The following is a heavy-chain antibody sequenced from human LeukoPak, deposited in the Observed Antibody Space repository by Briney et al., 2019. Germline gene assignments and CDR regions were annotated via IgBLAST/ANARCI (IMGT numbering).Heavy chain of an antibody. D-gene: IGHD4-17*01. CDR3: ARGGEKAYDAFDI. V-gene: IGHV1-46*01. Sequence: ASVKVSCKASGYTFTSYHMHWVRQAPGQGLEWMGIINPSGGTTNYAQKFRGRVTMTRDMSTSTVYMELSSLRSEDTAVYYCARGGEKAYDAFDIWGQGTMVTVSS. J-gene: IGHJ3*02. CDR2: INPSGGTT. CDR1: GYTFTSYH.